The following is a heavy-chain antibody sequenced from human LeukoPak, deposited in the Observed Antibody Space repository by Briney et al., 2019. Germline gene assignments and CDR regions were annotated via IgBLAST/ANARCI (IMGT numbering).Heavy chain of an antibody. D-gene: IGHD2-2*01. Sequence: ASVKVSCKASGGTFSTYAISWVRQAPGQGLEWMGGIIPIFGTPNYAQKFQGRVTITAAESTNTAYMELSSLRSEDTAVYYCARGVRKAAASFDYWGQGTLVTVSS. CDR1: GGTFSTYA. CDR3: ARGVRKAAASFDY. J-gene: IGHJ4*02. CDR2: IIPIFGTP. V-gene: IGHV1-69*13.